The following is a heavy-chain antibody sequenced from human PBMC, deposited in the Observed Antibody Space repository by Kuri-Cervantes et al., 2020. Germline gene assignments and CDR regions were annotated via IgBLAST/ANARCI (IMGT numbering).Heavy chain of an antibody. D-gene: IGHD3-3*01. V-gene: IGHV4-34*01. Sequence: SETLSLTCAVYGGSFSGYHCTWVRQPPGQGLEWIGEINHSGSTSYNPSLKSRVIISVDTSKNQFSLKLSSVTAADTAVYYCARRQASHITIFEVVIKTRYYFDYWGQGTLVTVSS. CDR3: ARRQASHITIFEVVIKTRYYFDY. CDR2: INHSGST. CDR1: GGSFSGYH. J-gene: IGHJ4*02.